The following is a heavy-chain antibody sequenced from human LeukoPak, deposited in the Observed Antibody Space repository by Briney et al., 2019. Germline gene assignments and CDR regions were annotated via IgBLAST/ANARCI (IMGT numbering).Heavy chain of an antibody. J-gene: IGHJ6*03. D-gene: IGHD3-10*01. CDR1: GGSISSYY. Sequence: SETLSLTCTVSGGSISSYYWSWIRQPPGKGLEWIGYIYYSGSTNYNPSLKSRVTISVDTSKNQFSLKLSSVTAADTAVYYCARRLGRKFGERFYYYHYMDVWGKGTTVTISS. CDR3: ARRLGRKFGERFYYYHYMDV. CDR2: IYYSGST. V-gene: IGHV4-59*12.